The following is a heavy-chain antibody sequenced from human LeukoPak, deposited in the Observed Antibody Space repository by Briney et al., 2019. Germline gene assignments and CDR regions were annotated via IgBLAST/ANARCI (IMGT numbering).Heavy chain of an antibody. V-gene: IGHV3-66*02. Sequence: PGGSLRLSCAASGFTVSSYYMTWVRQAPGKGLEWVSVIYSDGTTYYADSVKGRFTISRDNLKNMLYLEMNSLRTEDTAVYYCAREGSGSYYMDLDYWGRGTLVTVSS. D-gene: IGHD1-26*01. CDR3: AREGSGSYYMDLDY. J-gene: IGHJ4*02. CDR1: GFTVSSYY. CDR2: IYSDGTT.